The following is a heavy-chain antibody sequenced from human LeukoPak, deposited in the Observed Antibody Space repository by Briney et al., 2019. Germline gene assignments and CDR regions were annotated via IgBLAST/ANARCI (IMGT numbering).Heavy chain of an antibody. D-gene: IGHD3-22*01. J-gene: IGHJ2*01. Sequence: SETLSLTCTVSGGSISSSSYYWGWIRQPPGKGLEWIGSIYYSGSTYYNPSLKSRVTISVDTSKNQFSLKLSSVTAADTAVYYCARGYYYDSSGYWPPHGDWYFDLWGRGTLVTVSS. V-gene: IGHV4-39*07. CDR1: GGSISSSSYY. CDR2: IYYSGST. CDR3: ARGYYYDSSGYWPPHGDWYFDL.